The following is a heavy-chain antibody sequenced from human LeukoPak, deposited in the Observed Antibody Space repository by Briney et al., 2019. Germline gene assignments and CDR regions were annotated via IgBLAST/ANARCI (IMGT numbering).Heavy chain of an antibody. V-gene: IGHV3-30-3*01. CDR1: GFTFSSYA. CDR3: ARASAVNWFDP. Sequence: GGSLRLSCAASGFTFSSYAMSWVRQAPGKGLEWVAVISYDGSNKYYADSVKGRFTISRDNSKNTLYLQMNSLRAEDTAVYYCARASAVNWFDPWGQGTLVTVSS. J-gene: IGHJ5*02. CDR2: ISYDGSNK.